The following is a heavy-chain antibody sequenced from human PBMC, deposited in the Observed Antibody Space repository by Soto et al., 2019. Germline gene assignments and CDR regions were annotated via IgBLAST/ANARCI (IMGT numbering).Heavy chain of an antibody. CDR1: GGTFSSYA. CDR3: AGPTVVGGYDI. V-gene: IGHV1-69*01. Sequence: QVQLVQSGAEVKKPGSSVKVSYKASGGTFSSYAITWVRQAPGQGLEWMGGFIPIFGTANSPQKFQGRVTITADESTSTAYMELSSLRSEDTAVYYWAGPTVVGGYDIWGQGTMVTVSS. D-gene: IGHD4-17*01. J-gene: IGHJ3*02. CDR2: FIPIFGTA.